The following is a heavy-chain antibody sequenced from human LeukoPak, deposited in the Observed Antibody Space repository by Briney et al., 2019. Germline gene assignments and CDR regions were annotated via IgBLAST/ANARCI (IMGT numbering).Heavy chain of an antibody. J-gene: IGHJ4*02. CDR2: INAGNGNT. CDR3: AWVVVTAPTLFDY. CDR1: GYTFSSYA. Sequence: ASVKFSCKASGYTFSSYAMHWVRQAPGQRLEWMGWINAGNGNTKYSQKFQGRVTITRDTSASTAYMELSSLRSEDTAVYYCAWVVVTAPTLFDYWGQGTLVTVSS. V-gene: IGHV1-3*01. D-gene: IGHD2-21*02.